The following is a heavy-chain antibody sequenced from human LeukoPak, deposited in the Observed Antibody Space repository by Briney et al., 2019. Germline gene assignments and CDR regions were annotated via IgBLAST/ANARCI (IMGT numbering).Heavy chain of an antibody. CDR2: FDPEDGET. CDR1: GYTLTELS. Sequence: ASVKVSCKVSGYTLTELSMHWVRQAPGKGLEWMGRFDPEDGETIYAQKFQGRVTITRNTSISTAYMELSSLRSEDTAVYYCARGVPLRYFDWLPQSNWFDPWGQGTLVTVSS. V-gene: IGHV1-24*01. D-gene: IGHD3-9*01. CDR3: ARGVPLRYFDWLPQSNWFDP. J-gene: IGHJ5*02.